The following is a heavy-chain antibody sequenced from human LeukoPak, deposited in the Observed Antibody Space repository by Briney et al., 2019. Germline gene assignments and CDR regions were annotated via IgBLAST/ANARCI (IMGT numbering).Heavy chain of an antibody. CDR1: GGSISSSSYY. V-gene: IGHV4-61*05. D-gene: IGHD2-15*01. CDR2: IYYSGST. J-gene: IGHJ4*02. Sequence: PSETLSLTCTVSGGSISSSSYYWRWIRQPPGKGLEWIGYIYYSGSTNYNPSLKSRVTISVDTSKNQFSLKLSSVTAADTAFYYCARHGGGPQWSDYFDYWGQGTLVTVSS. CDR3: ARHGGGPQWSDYFDY.